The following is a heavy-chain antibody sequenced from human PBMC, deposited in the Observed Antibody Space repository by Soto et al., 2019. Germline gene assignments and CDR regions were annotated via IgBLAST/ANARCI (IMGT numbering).Heavy chain of an antibody. J-gene: IGHJ4*02. D-gene: IGHD2-2*02. CDR3: ATRDYTASPY. CDR1: GASISDCDW. V-gene: IGHV4-4*02. CDR2: IHHSGAT. Sequence: QVHLQESGPGLVKPSGTLSLTCAVSGASISDCDWLSWVRQPPGKGLEWIGEIHHSGATNHNSSVKSRVTISLDKSKNHLALQLNSVTAADTAVYYCATRDYTASPYWGQGILVTVSS.